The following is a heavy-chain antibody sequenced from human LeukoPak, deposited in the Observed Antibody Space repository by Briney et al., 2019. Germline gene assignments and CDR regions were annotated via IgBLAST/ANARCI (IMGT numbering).Heavy chain of an antibody. CDR1: GFTFSTFA. Sequence: PGGSLRLSCAASGFTFSTFAMIWVRQPPGKGLEWVSSIFPSGGEIHYADSVRGRFTISRDNSKSTLSLQMNSLRAEDTAAYYCAKEASRGSSFAYTPIEKPYYLDYWGQGTLVTVSS. J-gene: IGHJ4*02. CDR3: AKEASRGSSFAYTPIEKPYYLDY. D-gene: IGHD5-18*01. V-gene: IGHV3-23*01. CDR2: IFPSGGEI.